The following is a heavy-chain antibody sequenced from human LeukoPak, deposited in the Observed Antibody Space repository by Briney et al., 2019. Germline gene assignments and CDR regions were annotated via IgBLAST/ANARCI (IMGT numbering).Heavy chain of an antibody. Sequence: SETLSLTCTVAGGSISSSSYYWGWIRQPPGKGREWIGSIYYSGSTYYNPSLKSRVTISVDTSKNQFSLKLSSVTAADTAVYYCARGTYYYGSGSYNFDYWGQGTLVTVSS. J-gene: IGHJ4*02. D-gene: IGHD3-10*01. CDR2: IYYSGST. V-gene: IGHV4-39*07. CDR1: GGSISSSSYY. CDR3: ARGTYYYGSGSYNFDY.